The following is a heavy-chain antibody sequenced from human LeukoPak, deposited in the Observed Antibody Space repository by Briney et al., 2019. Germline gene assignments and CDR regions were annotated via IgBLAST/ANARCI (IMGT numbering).Heavy chain of an antibody. CDR2: IKQDGNEK. V-gene: IGHV3-7*03. J-gene: IGHJ6*03. Sequence: PGGSLRLSCAASGFTFSSDWMSWVRQAPGKGLEWVANIKQDGNEKDYVDSVRGRFTISRDNAKNSLFLQMNSLRAEDTAVYYCARVLRYCSGGNCYSGGLGYMDVWGKGTTVTISS. D-gene: IGHD2-15*01. CDR1: GFTFSSDW. CDR3: ARVLRYCSGGNCYSGGLGYMDV.